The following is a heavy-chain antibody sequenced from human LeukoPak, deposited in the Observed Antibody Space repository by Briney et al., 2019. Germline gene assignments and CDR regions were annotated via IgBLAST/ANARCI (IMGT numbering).Heavy chain of an antibody. V-gene: IGHV3-15*07. CDR3: ATDFYDST. D-gene: IGHD3-22*01. CDR1: GFSFYNAW. Sequence: GGSLRLSCATSGFSFYNAWMNWVRQTPGKGLEWVGRIRSNSDGGTIDYAAPVKGRFTLSRDDSKDTLYLQMNSLQTEDTAVYYCATDFYDSTWGQGTLVTVSS. J-gene: IGHJ5*02. CDR2: IRSNSDGGTI.